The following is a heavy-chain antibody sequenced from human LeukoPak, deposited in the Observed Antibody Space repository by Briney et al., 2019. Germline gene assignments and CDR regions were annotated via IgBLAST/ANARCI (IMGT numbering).Heavy chain of an antibody. Sequence: PGRSLRLSCAASGFTFSSYGMHWVRQAPGKGLEWVAVISYDGGRKEYADSVKGRFTIDRDNSKNTVYLQMNSLRPDDTAIYFCARQEARNYYYEGLDYWGQGNLVTVSS. CDR3: ARQEARNYYYEGLDY. V-gene: IGHV3-30*03. CDR1: GFTFSSYG. D-gene: IGHD3-22*01. J-gene: IGHJ4*02. CDR2: ISYDGGRK.